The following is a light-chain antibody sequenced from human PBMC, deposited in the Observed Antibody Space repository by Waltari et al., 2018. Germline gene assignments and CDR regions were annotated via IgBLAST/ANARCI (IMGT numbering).Light chain of an antibody. CDR1: SSDVGSYNL. J-gene: IGLJ2*01. CDR2: EVN. V-gene: IGLV2-23*02. Sequence: QSALTQPASVSGSPGQSIAISCTGTSSDVGSYNLVSWYQQFPGKAPKLTLYEVNKRPSGISNRFYGSKFGNTASLTISGLQAEDEGDYYCCSYTRGSVICGGGTKLTVL. CDR3: CSYTRGSVI.